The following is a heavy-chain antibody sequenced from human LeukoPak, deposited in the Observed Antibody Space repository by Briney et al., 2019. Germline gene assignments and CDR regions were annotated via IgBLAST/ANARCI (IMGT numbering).Heavy chain of an antibody. CDR3: AREPNPPTYDFWSGYPYYYYGMDV. J-gene: IGHJ6*02. CDR1: GFTFNSYW. Sequence: GGSLRLSCAASGFTFNSYWMSWVRQAPGKGLEWVANIKQDGSEKYYVDSVKGRFTISRDNAKNSLYLQMNSLRAEDTAVYYCAREPNPPTYDFWSGYPYYYYGMDVWGQGTTVTVSS. D-gene: IGHD3-3*01. V-gene: IGHV3-7*01. CDR2: IKQDGSEK.